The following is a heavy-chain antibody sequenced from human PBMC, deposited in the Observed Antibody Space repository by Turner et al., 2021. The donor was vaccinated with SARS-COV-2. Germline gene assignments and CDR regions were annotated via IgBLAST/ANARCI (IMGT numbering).Heavy chain of an antibody. Sequence: QLRRRGARPGLLVPWETLSRTCPVSGGSISTSGYYWGWTRQPPGKGLEWIGSIYSSGRTYYNPSLKSRVTISVDTSKNQFSLKLSSVTAADTAVYYCARLRPTQNFDYWGQGTLVTVSS. CDR3: ARLRPTQNFDY. D-gene: IGHD1-1*01. V-gene: IGHV4-39*01. CDR2: IYSSGRT. CDR1: GGSISTSGYY. J-gene: IGHJ4*02.